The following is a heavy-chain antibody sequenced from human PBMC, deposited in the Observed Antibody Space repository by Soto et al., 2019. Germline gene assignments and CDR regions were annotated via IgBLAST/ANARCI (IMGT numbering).Heavy chain of an antibody. CDR3: ARGGHVVVVTAALDY. CDR2: VNPSGGHT. D-gene: IGHD2-21*02. V-gene: IGHV1-46*01. J-gene: IGHJ4*02. CDR1: GDTFTDYY. Sequence: QVQLVQSGAEVKKPGASVKVSCKASGDTFTDYYIHWVRQAPGQGLEWMGTVNPSGGHTTYAQHCMGRMPMTRDKSASSLYMELTSLTSEDMAVYYCARGGHVVVVTAALDYWGQGTLVTVSS.